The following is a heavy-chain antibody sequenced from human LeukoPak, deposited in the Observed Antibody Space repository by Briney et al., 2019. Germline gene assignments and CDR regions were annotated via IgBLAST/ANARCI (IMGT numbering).Heavy chain of an antibody. CDR2: INHSGST. CDR1: GGSFSGYY. J-gene: IGHJ6*02. V-gene: IGHV4-34*01. D-gene: IGHD1-14*01. Sequence: SETLSLTCAVYGGSFSGYYWSWIRQPPGKGPEWIGEINHSGSTNYNPSLKSRVTISVDTSKNQFSLKLSSVTAADTAVYYCARESWHLRTNYYYGMDVWGQGTTVTVSS. CDR3: ARESWHLRTNYYYGMDV.